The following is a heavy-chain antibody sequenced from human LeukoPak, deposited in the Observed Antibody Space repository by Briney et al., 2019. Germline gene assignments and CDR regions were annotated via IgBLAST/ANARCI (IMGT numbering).Heavy chain of an antibody. V-gene: IGHV4-59*01. Sequence: SETLSLTCTVSGGSISSYYWSWIRQPPGKGLEWIGYIYYSGSTNYNPSLKSRVTISVDTSKNQFSLKLSSVTAADTAVYYCARRSESYAKTYHYYYMDVWGKGTTVTISS. J-gene: IGHJ6*03. D-gene: IGHD2-2*01. CDR3: ARRSESYAKTYHYYYMDV. CDR1: GGSISSYY. CDR2: IYYSGST.